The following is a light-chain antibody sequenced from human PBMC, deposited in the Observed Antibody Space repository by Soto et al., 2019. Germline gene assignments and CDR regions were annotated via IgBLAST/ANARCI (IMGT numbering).Light chain of an antibody. J-gene: IGLJ3*02. CDR3: QSYDSSLSAGV. Sequence: QSVLTQPPSVSGAPGQRVTISCTGSSSNIGAGYDVHWYQQLPGTAPKLLIYGNSNRPSGVPDRFSGSKSATSASLAITGLQAEDEADYYCQSYDSSLSAGVFGGGTKVTVL. CDR1: SSNIGAGYD. CDR2: GNS. V-gene: IGLV1-40*01.